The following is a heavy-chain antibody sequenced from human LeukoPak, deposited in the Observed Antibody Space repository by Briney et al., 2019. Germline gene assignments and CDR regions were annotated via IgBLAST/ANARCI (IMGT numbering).Heavy chain of an antibody. CDR3: ASQSTDFFDF. CDR1: GFTFSSYG. V-gene: IGHV3-48*04. Sequence: PGGSLRLSCAASGFTFSSYGVNWVRQAPGKGLEWLSYISATGGPIYYADSVKGRFTISRDNAKNSLFLQMNSLRAEDTAVYYCASQSTDFFDFWGQGTLVTVSS. D-gene: IGHD2-2*01. CDR2: ISATGGPI. J-gene: IGHJ4*02.